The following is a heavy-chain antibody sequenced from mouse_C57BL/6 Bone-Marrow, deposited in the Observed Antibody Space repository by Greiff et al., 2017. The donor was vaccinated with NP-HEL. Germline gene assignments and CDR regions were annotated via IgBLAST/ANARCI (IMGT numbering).Heavy chain of an antibody. V-gene: IGHV5-17*01. CDR2: ISSGSSTI. Sequence: EVKLMESGGGLVKPGGSLKLSCAASGFTFSDYGMHWVRQAPAKGLEWVAYISSGSSTIYYADTVKGRFTISRDNAKNTLFLQMTSLRSEDTAMYYCAREKLLAWFAYWGQGTLVTVSA. CDR1: GFTFSDYG. CDR3: AREKLLAWFAY. J-gene: IGHJ3*01.